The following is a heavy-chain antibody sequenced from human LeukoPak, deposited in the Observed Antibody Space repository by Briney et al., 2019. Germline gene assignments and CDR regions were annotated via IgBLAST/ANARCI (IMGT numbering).Heavy chain of an antibody. CDR1: GFTFSSYS. V-gene: IGHV3-21*01. Sequence: KPGGSLRLSCAASGFTFSSYSMNWVRQAPGKGLEWVSSISSSSSYIYYADSVKGRFTISRDNAKNSLYLQMNSLRAEDTAVYYCARDRESGSGYYYYGMDVRGQGTTVTVSS. CDR3: ARDRESGSGYYYYGMDV. D-gene: IGHD2-8*02. CDR2: ISSSSSYI. J-gene: IGHJ6*02.